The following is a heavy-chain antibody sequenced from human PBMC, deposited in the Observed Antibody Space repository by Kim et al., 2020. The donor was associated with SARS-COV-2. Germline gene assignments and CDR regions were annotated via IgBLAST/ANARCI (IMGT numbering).Heavy chain of an antibody. CDR3: ARVNGIWPPIAAAQNWFDP. D-gene: IGHD6-13*01. J-gene: IGHJ5*02. Sequence: SETLSLTCTVSGGSISSYYWSWIRQPPGKGLEWIGYIYYSGSTNYNPSLKSRVTISVDTSKNQFSLKLSSVTAADTAVYYCARVNGIWPPIAAAQNWFDPWGQGTLVTVSS. CDR1: GGSISSYY. CDR2: IYYSGST. V-gene: IGHV4-59*01.